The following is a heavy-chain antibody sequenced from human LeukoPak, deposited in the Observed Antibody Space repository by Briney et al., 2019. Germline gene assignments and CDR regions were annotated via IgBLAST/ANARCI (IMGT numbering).Heavy chain of an antibody. CDR3: ARRSKAVAALAFDI. Sequence: PSETLSLTCTVSGGSLSSYYWSWIRQPPGKGLEWIGYIYYTGSTNYNPSLKSRVTVSVDPSNNQFSLKLTSVTAADTAVYYCARRSKAVAALAFDIWGQGTMVTVSS. CDR1: GGSLSSYY. V-gene: IGHV4-59*08. D-gene: IGHD6-19*01. J-gene: IGHJ3*02. CDR2: IYYTGST.